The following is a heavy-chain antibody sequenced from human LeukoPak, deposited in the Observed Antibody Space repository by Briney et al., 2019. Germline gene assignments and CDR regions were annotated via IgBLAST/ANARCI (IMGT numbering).Heavy chain of an antibody. CDR1: GFTFNSYW. CDR2: IKQDGSEK. J-gene: IGHJ4*02. Sequence: GSLRLSCAASGFTFNSYWMNWVRQAPGKGLEWVANIKQDGSEKYYVDSVKGRFTISRDNAENSLYLQMNSLRAEDTAVYYCATSRTFDYWGQGTLVTVSS. V-gene: IGHV3-7*01. CDR3: ATSRTFDY. D-gene: IGHD1-7*01.